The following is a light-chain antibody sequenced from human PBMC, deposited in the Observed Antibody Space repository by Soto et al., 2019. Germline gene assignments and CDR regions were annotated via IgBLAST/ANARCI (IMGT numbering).Light chain of an antibody. Sequence: QSVLTQPPSASGAPGQRISIACSGGSSNIGTNTVNWYQQLPGTAPKLLIYTNNQRPSGVPDRFAGSKSGTSASLAISGLQYEDEADYYCAAWDDSLNGPMFGGGTKLTVL. J-gene: IGLJ3*02. CDR2: TNN. CDR1: SSNIGTNT. CDR3: AAWDDSLNGPM. V-gene: IGLV1-44*01.